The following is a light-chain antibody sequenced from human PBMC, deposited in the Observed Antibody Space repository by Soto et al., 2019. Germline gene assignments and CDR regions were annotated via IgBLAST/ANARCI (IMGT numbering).Light chain of an antibody. CDR1: QSVSSN. J-gene: IGKJ4*01. Sequence: EIVMTQSPATLSVSPGERATLSCRASQSVSSNLAWYQQKPGQAPRLLIYGASTRATGIPARFSGSGSGTEFTPPISRLQSEDFSVYYCQQYNNWPPLTFGGGTKVEIK. CDR3: QQYNNWPPLT. CDR2: GAS. V-gene: IGKV3D-15*01.